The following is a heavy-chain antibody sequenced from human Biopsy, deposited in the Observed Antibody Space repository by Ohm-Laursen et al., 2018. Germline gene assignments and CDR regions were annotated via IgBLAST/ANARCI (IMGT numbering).Heavy chain of an antibody. V-gene: IGHV3-73*01. Sequence: SLRLSCSASGFTFSASAVHWVRQASGKGLEWVGRIRSKAKSYATAYAASVTGRFTISRDDSKNTTYLQMNSLKTEDTAVYYCTLEGAFDPWGQGTMVTVSS. CDR1: GFTFSASA. CDR2: IRSKAKSYAT. J-gene: IGHJ3*01. CDR3: TLEGAFDP.